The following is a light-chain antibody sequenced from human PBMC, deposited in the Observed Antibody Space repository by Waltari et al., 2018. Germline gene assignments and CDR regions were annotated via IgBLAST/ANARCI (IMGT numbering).Light chain of an antibody. CDR2: DAS. J-gene: IGKJ3*01. Sequence: DIQITQSPFSLSASVGDRVTITCQASQDISNYLNWYQQKPGKAPKLLIYDASNLETGVPSRFSGSGSGTDFTFTISSLQPEDIATYYCQQYDNLPVFGPGTKVDIK. V-gene: IGKV1-33*01. CDR1: QDISNY. CDR3: QQYDNLPV.